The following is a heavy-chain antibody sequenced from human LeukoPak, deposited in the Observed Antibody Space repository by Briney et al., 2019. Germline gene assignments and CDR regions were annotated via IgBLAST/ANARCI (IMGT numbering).Heavy chain of an antibody. V-gene: IGHV1-2*02. D-gene: IGHD1-26*01. Sequence: ASVQVSCKASGYTFIDSSIHWVRQAPRQGLEWMGWINCDSGVTKYAEKFQGRVSMTRDTSISTAYMDLSRLTSDDTAIYYCARDGGGTYQDFDYWGQGTLVTVSS. CDR2: INCDSGVT. CDR3: ARDGGGTYQDFDY. CDR1: GYTFIDSS. J-gene: IGHJ4*02.